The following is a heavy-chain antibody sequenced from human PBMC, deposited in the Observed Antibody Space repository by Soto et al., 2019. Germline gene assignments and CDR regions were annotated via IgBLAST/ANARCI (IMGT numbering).Heavy chain of an antibody. D-gene: IGHD3-22*01. CDR3: ARLYSSGYYLDY. V-gene: IGHV3-21*01. J-gene: IGHJ4*02. CDR2: ISSSSSYI. CDR1: GFTFSSYS. Sequence: LRLSCAASGFTFSSYSMNWVRQAPGKGLEWVSSISSSSSYIYYADSVKGRFTISRDNAKNSLYLQMNSLRAEDTAVYYCARLYSSGYYLDYWGQGTLVTVSS.